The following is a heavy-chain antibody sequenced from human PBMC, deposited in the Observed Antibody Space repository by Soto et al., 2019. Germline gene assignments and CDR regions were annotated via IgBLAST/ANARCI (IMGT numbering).Heavy chain of an antibody. Sequence: SSVKVSCKASGYTFTSYAMHWVRQAPGQRLEWMGWINAGNGNTKYSQKFQGRVTITRDTSASTAYMELSSLRSEDTAVYYCAREYYDFWSGYYEKSFYYYGMDVWGQGNKVTVS. CDR3: AREYYDFWSGYYEKSFYYYGMDV. CDR2: INAGNGNT. J-gene: IGHJ6*02. V-gene: IGHV1-3*01. CDR1: GYTFTSYA. D-gene: IGHD3-3*01.